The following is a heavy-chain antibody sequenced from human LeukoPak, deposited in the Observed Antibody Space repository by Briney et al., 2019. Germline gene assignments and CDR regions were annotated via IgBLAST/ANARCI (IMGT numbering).Heavy chain of an antibody. D-gene: IGHD1-26*01. CDR1: GFTFSDYY. Sequence: PGGSLRLSCAASGFTFSDYYMSWIRQAPGRGLEWVSYISSSGSTIYYADSVKDRFAISRDNAKNSLYLQMNSLRAEDTAVYYCARDLYSGVPLDYWGQGTLVTVSS. V-gene: IGHV3-11*01. J-gene: IGHJ4*02. CDR2: ISSSGSTI. CDR3: ARDLYSGVPLDY.